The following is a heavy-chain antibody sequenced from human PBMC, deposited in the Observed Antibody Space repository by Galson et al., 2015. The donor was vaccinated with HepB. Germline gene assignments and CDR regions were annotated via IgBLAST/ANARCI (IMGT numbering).Heavy chain of an antibody. CDR3: ARGPYYDSIDH. V-gene: IGHV1-46*01. Sequence: SVKVSCKASGYTFSTFYIHWVRQAPGQGLEWMGIINPTGGGTIYLQKFQGKITITMDTPPRTIYMEMSGLTSEDTAVYFCARGPYYDSIDHWGPGTLVTVSP. CDR1: GYTFSTFY. CDR2: INPTGGGT. J-gene: IGHJ5*02. D-gene: IGHD3-22*01.